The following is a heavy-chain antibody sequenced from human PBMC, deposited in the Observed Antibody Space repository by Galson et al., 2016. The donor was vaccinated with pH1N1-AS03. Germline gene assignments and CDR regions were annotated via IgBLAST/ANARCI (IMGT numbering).Heavy chain of an antibody. D-gene: IGHD6-19*01. Sequence: SLRLSCAASGFKFETYSMHWVRQAPGKGLDWLSIVSHDGGNRNYADSVKGRFTISRDNSKNTLFLQMNNLRVEDTAVYYCARVSSSGWYGNEDAPDKWGPGTLVTVSS. CDR2: VSHDGGNR. CDR1: GFKFETYS. J-gene: IGHJ3*02. CDR3: ARVSSSGWYGNEDAPDK. V-gene: IGHV3-30*14.